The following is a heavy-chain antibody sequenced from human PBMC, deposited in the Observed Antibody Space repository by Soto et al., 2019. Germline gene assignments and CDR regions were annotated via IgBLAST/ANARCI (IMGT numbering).Heavy chain of an antibody. Sequence: QITLKESGPTLVRPTQTLTLTCDFSGFSLSTSGVGVGWIRQPPGKALEWLAVIYWDDSKHYSPSLRSRLTITKDTFKNQVVLTMTNMDPMDTGTYYCAHKGPEDWPLDYWGQGTLVTVSS. V-gene: IGHV2-5*02. CDR3: AHKGPEDWPLDY. J-gene: IGHJ4*02. CDR2: IYWDDSK. CDR1: GFSLSTSGVG. D-gene: IGHD3-9*01.